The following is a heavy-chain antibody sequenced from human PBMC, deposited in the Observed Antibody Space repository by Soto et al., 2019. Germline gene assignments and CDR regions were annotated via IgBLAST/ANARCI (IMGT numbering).Heavy chain of an antibody. J-gene: IGHJ4*02. V-gene: IGHV4-34*01. D-gene: IGHD3-10*01. CDR2: INHSGST. Sequence: SETLSLTCAVCGGSFSGYYWSWIRQPPGKGLEWIGEINHSGSTNYNPSLKSRVTISVDTSKNQFPLKLSSVTTADTAVYYCARGPQGITMVRGAIDYWGQGTLVTVSS. CDR1: GGSFSGYY. CDR3: ARGPQGITMVRGAIDY.